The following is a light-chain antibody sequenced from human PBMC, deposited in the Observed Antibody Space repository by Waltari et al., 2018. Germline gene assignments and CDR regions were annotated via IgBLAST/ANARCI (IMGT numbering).Light chain of an antibody. V-gene: IGKV1-12*01. CDR1: QDILSW. CDR3: QQADRLPLT. Sequence: DIQMTQSPTSVSASVGDRVTIPCRASQDILSWLAWYQHKPGKAPKLLISEPSGLESGVPSRFSGRGSGTDFTLTISSLQPEDFATYYCQQADRLPLTFGGGTKVEIK. CDR2: EPS. J-gene: IGKJ4*01.